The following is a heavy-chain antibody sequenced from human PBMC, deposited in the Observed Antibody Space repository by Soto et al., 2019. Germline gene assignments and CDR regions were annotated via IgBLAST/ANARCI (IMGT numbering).Heavy chain of an antibody. D-gene: IGHD3-16*01. CDR2: ISGIGGRV. V-gene: IGHV3-23*01. J-gene: IGHJ3*02. CDR3: AMTRIYDPGTNDYHRAALDI. Sequence: EVQLLESGGGMVEPRGSLKLSCAASGFSFGTYVMNWVRQAPGKGLEWVSGISGIGGRVYSADDVKGRFTISRDNSRNPLYMQRNSRRSEEPAIDYCAMTRIYDPGTNDYHRAALDIGGQGTQVTVSS. CDR1: GFSFGTYV.